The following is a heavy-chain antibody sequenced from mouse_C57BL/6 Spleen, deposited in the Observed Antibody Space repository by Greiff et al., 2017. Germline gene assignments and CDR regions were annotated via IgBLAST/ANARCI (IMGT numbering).Heavy chain of an antibody. V-gene: IGHV1-9*01. Sequence: VQLQQSGAELMKPGASVKLSCKATGYTFTGYWIEWVKQRPGHGLEWIGEILPGSGSTTYNEKFKGKATFTADTSSNTAYMQLSSLTTEDSAIYYCARKGDTTVVPYYFDYWGQGTTLTVSS. CDR2: ILPGSGST. D-gene: IGHD1-1*01. CDR3: ARKGDTTVVPYYFDY. J-gene: IGHJ2*01. CDR1: GYTFTGYW.